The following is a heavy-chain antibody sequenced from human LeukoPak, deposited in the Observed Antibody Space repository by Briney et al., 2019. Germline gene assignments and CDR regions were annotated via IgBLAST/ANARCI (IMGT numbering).Heavy chain of an antibody. CDR2: IYYSGST. Sequence: SETLSLTCTVSGGSINNGGYYWSWIRQHPGKGLEWIGSIYYSGSTYYNPSLKSRVTISVDTSKNQFSLKLSSVTAADTAVYYCARDTGGYSSGWFLGSWYFDLWGRGTQVTVSS. CDR1: GGSINNGGYY. CDR3: ARDTGGYSSGWFLGSWYFDL. V-gene: IGHV4-39*07. J-gene: IGHJ2*01. D-gene: IGHD6-19*01.